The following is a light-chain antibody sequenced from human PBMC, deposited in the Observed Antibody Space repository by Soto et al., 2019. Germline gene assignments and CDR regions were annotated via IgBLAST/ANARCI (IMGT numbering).Light chain of an antibody. V-gene: IGKV1-39*01. CDR3: QQSYNSPQT. CDR2: AAS. CDR1: HTIKTY. J-gene: IGKJ1*01. Sequence: DIQMTQSPSSLSASVGDEVTITCRASHTIKTYLNWYQLKPGKPPRLLIYAASSLQSGVPSRFSGSGSGTDFTLTINSLQPEDFATYSCQQSYNSPQTFGQGTKVEIK.